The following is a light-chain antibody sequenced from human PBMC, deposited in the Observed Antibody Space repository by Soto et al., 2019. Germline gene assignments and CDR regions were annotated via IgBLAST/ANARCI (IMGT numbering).Light chain of an antibody. J-gene: IGKJ1*01. Sequence: EIVLTQSPGTLSLSPGERATLSCRASQSVSSNYLAWYQQKPGQAPRPLIYGASSRATGIPDRFSGSGAGTDFTLTISRLESEAFAVYYCQQYGSSPWTFGQGTKVEIK. CDR1: QSVSSNY. V-gene: IGKV3-20*01. CDR2: GAS. CDR3: QQYGSSPWT.